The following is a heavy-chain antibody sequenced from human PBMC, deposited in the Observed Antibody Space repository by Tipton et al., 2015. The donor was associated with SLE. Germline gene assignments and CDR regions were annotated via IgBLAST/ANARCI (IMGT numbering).Heavy chain of an antibody. CDR2: ISSSSSYI. CDR1: GFTFSSYS. V-gene: IGHV3-21*01. J-gene: IGHJ6*02. Sequence: SLRLSCAASGFTFSSYSMNWVRQAPGKGLEWVSSISSSSSYIYYADSVKGRFTISRDNAKNSLYLQMNSLRAEDTAVYYCAGEVVVAATPYYYYYGMDVWGQGTTVTVSS. D-gene: IGHD2-15*01. CDR3: AGEVVVAATPYYYYYGMDV.